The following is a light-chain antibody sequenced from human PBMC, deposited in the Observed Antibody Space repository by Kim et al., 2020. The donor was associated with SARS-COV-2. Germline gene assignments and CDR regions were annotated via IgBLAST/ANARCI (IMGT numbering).Light chain of an antibody. CDR2: ADD. V-gene: IGLV1-44*01. J-gene: IGLJ3*02. Sequence: QSLLTQPPSTSGTPGQRVTISCSGSSSNLGGNTVNWYLQLSGTAPKLLIYADDQRPPGVPDRFSASKSGTSASLAISGLQSEDEADYYCAVWDDSLDGWVFGGGTKLTVL. CDR1: SSNLGGNT. CDR3: AVWDDSLDGWV.